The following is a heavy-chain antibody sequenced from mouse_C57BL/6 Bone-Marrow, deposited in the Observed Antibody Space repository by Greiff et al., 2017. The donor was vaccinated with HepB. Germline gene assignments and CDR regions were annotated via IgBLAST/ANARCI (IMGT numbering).Heavy chain of an antibody. J-gene: IGHJ2*01. CDR2: IYPGGGYT. CDR3: ARRSNLYYFDY. CDR1: GYTFTNYW. V-gene: IGHV1-63*01. Sequence: QVQLKQSGAELVRPGPSVKMSCKASGYTFTNYWIGWAKQRPGHGLEWIGDIYPGGGYTNYNEKFKGKATLTADKSSSTAYMQFSSLTSEDSAIYYCARRSNLYYFDYWGQGTTLTVSS. D-gene: IGHD2-5*01.